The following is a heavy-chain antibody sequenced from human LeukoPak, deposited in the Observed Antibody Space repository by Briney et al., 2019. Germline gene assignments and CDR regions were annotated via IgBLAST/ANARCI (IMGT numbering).Heavy chain of an antibody. CDR2: ISYDGSNK. D-gene: IGHD1-26*01. Sequence: TGGSLRLSCAASGFTFSSYGMHWVRQAPGKGLEWVAVISYDGSNKYYADSVKGRFTISRDNSKNTLYLQMNSLRAEDTAVYYCAKVQVGATGVYYFDYWGQGTLVTVSS. V-gene: IGHV3-30*18. CDR3: AKVQVGATGVYYFDY. J-gene: IGHJ4*02. CDR1: GFTFSSYG.